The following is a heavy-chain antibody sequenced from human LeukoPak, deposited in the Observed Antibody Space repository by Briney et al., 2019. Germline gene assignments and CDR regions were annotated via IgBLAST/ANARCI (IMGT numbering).Heavy chain of an antibody. J-gene: IGHJ4*02. Sequence: PSETLSLTCAVYGGSFSGYYWSWIRQPPGKGLEWIGEINHSGSTNYNPSLKSRVTISVDTSKNQFSLKLSSVTAADTAVYYCARGPQGRYCSGGSCYSIDYWGRGTLVTVSS. V-gene: IGHV4-34*01. CDR3: ARGPQGRYCSGGSCYSIDY. CDR1: GGSFSGYY. CDR2: INHSGST. D-gene: IGHD2-15*01.